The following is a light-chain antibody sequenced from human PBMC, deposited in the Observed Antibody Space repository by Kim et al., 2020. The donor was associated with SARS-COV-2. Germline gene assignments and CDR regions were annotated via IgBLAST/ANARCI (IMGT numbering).Light chain of an antibody. CDR2: AAS. V-gene: IGKV1-12*01. Sequence: ASVGDRLTITCRPSQGIRSWLAWYQQKPGKAPKLLLYAASSLQSGVPSRFFGSGSPTAFTLTISSLQPEDFATYYYHQANSFPWTFCQWPKVEIK. CDR1: QGIRSW. CDR3: HQANSFPWT. J-gene: IGKJ1*01.